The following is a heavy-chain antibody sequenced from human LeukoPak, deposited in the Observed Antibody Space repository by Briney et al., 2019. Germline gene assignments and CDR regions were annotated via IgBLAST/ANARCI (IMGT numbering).Heavy chain of an antibody. Sequence: ASVEVSCKASGYTFTGYYMHWVRQAPGQGLEWMGWINPNSGGTNYAQKFQGRVTMTRDTSISTAYMELSRLRSDDTAVYYCASSYYYGSGSYYHGFAYWGQGTLVTVSS. CDR1: GYTFTGYY. CDR3: ASSYYYGSGSYYHGFAY. V-gene: IGHV1-2*02. J-gene: IGHJ4*02. D-gene: IGHD3-10*01. CDR2: INPNSGGT.